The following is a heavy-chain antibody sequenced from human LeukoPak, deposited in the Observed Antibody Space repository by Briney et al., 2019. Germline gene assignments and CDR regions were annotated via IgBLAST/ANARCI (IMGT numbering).Heavy chain of an antibody. V-gene: IGHV3-48*03. CDR3: ARDPTYYYGSGTYSHYYGMDV. Sequence: PGGSLRLSCAASGFIFSSYEMNWVRQAPGKGPEWVSYISSSASTIHYADSVKGRFTVSRDNAKNSLYLQMNSLRAEDTAVYYCARDPTYYYGSGTYSHYYGMDVWGQGTTVTVSS. CDR1: GFIFSSYE. J-gene: IGHJ6*02. CDR2: ISSSASTI. D-gene: IGHD3-10*01.